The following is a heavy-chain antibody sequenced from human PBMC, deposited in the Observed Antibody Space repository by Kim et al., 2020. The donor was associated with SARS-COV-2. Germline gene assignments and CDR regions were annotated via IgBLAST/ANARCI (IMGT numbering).Heavy chain of an antibody. D-gene: IGHD6-6*01. Sequence: NPSLESRVTISVDTSKNQFSLKLSSVTAADTAVYYCARKGGSSSSRWFDPWGQGTLVTVSS. V-gene: IGHV4-39*01. CDR3: ARKGGSSSSRWFDP. J-gene: IGHJ5*02.